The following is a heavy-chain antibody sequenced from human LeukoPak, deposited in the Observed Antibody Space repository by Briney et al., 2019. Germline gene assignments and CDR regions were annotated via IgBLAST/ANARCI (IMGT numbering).Heavy chain of an antibody. CDR3: ARDRGGGIRAAAGTSYYYYYYMDV. CDR2: INPNSGGT. Sequence: GASVKVSCKASGYTFTGYYMHWVRQAPGQGLEWMGWINPNSGGTNYAQKFQGRVTMTRDTSISTAYMELSRLRSDDTAVYYCARDRGGGIRAAAGTSYYYYYYMDVWGKGTTVTVSS. CDR1: GYTFTGYY. D-gene: IGHD6-13*01. J-gene: IGHJ6*03. V-gene: IGHV1-2*02.